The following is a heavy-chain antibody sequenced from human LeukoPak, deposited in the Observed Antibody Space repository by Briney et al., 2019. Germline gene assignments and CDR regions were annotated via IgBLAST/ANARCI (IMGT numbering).Heavy chain of an antibody. CDR1: GYTFTGYY. Sequence: ASVKVSCKASGYTFTGYYMHWVRQAPGQGLEWMGWISPNSGGTNYAQKFQGRVTMTRDPSISTAYMELSRLRSDDTAVYYCARDRLGSPKKYYDSSGYYRHWGQGTLVTVSS. CDR3: ARDRLGSPKKYYDSSGYYRH. CDR2: ISPNSGGT. D-gene: IGHD3-22*01. V-gene: IGHV1-2*02. J-gene: IGHJ4*02.